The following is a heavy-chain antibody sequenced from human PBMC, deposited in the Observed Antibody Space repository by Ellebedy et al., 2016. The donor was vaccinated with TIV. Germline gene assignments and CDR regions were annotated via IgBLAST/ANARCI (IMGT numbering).Heavy chain of an antibody. CDR1: GGSISKYY. Sequence: SETLSLXXTVSGGSISKYYWSWIRQPPGKGLEWIGYIHDSGNTNYNPSLKSRVTISVDTSKNQFSLKLKSVTAADTAVYYCAREVGVNAFDIWGQGTMVTVSS. J-gene: IGHJ3*02. CDR3: AREVGVNAFDI. V-gene: IGHV4-59*01. D-gene: IGHD1-26*01. CDR2: IHDSGNT.